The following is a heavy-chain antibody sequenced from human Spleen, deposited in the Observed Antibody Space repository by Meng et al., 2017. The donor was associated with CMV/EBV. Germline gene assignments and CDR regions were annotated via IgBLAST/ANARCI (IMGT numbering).Heavy chain of an antibody. D-gene: IGHD6-13*01. J-gene: IGHJ6*02. V-gene: IGHV3-7*01. CDR2: IKQDGSEK. CDR1: GFTFSSYW. CDR3: AREEGILEPFYGMDV. Sequence: GGSLRLSCAASGFTFSSYWMSWVRQAPGKGLEWVANIKQDGSEKYYVDSVKGRFTISRDNAKNSLYLQMNSLRAEDTAVYYCAREEGILEPFYGMDVWGQGTTVTVSS.